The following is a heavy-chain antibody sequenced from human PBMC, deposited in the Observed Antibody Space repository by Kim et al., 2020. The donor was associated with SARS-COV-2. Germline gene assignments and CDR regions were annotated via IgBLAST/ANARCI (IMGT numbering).Heavy chain of an antibody. D-gene: IGHD1-26*01. V-gene: IGHV3-53*01. J-gene: IGHJ4*02. CDR2: IYNGGST. Sequence: GGSLRLSCVVSGFSISNSYVSWVRQAPGKGREWVSIIYNGGSTYYAESLEGRFTISRDNSENTLYLEMNSLRVEDTALYYCATKIPPVGRTGYHNLGYWGPATPVTVSA. CDR3: ATKIPPVGRTGYHNLGY. CDR1: GFSISNSY.